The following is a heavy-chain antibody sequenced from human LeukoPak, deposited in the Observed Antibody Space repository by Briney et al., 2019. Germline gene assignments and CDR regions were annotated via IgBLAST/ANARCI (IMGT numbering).Heavy chain of an antibody. CDR2: ISGSGDVT. Sequence: GGTLRLSCAASGFTFSIYGMSWVRQAPGKGLEWVSTISGSGDVTYYADSVKGRFTISRDNSKNTLFLQMNSLRAEDTAVYYCAKVESPVRGPLDYWGQGTLVTVSS. D-gene: IGHD3-10*01. J-gene: IGHJ4*02. V-gene: IGHV3-23*01. CDR3: AKVESPVRGPLDY. CDR1: GFTFSIYG.